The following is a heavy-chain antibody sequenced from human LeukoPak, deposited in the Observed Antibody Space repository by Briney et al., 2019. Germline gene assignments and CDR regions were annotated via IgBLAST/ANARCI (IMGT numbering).Heavy chain of an antibody. V-gene: IGHV4-59*08. Sequence: SETLSLTCTVSGGSISSYYWSWIRQPPGKGLEWIGYIYYSGSTNYNPSLKSRVTISVDTSKNQFSLKLSSVTAADTAVYYCAKAPHYGSGSSGDYWGQGTLVTVSS. CDR2: IYYSGST. J-gene: IGHJ4*02. CDR3: AKAPHYGSGSSGDY. CDR1: GGSISSYY. D-gene: IGHD3-10*01.